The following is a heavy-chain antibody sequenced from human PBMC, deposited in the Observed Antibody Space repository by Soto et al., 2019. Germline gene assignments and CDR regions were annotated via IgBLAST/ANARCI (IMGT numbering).Heavy chain of an antibody. D-gene: IGHD6-19*01. CDR3: STSGGGWYGVDFDV. J-gene: IGHJ3*01. CDR1: GFSFNSYT. V-gene: IGHV3-21*01. Sequence: PGGSLRLSCAASGFSFNSYTMNWLRQAPGKGLEWVSSISSSGSFTDYADSVRGRFTISRDNAKNSLYLQMTSLSAEDTAVYYCSTSGGGWYGVDFDVWGQGTKVTVSS. CDR2: ISSSGSFT.